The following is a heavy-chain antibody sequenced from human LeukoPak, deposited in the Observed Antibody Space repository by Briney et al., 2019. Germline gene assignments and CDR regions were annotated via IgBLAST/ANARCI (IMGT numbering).Heavy chain of an antibody. J-gene: IGHJ4*02. D-gene: IGHD3-22*01. CDR3: ASRRGDSSGYYHPFDY. Sequence: GGSLRLSCAASRFTFSSYSMSWVRQARGKGLEWVANIKQDGSEKYYVDSVKGRFTISRDNAKNSLYLQMNSLSAEDTAVYYCASRRGDSSGYYHPFDYWGQGTLVTVSS. V-gene: IGHV3-7*01. CDR1: RFTFSSYS. CDR2: IKQDGSEK.